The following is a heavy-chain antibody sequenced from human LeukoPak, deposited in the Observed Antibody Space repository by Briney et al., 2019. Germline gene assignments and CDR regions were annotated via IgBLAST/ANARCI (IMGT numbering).Heavy chain of an antibody. V-gene: IGHV4-61*01. CDR2: IYYSGST. CDR3: ARADIVVVPAAIHNWFDP. Sequence: SETLSLTCTVSGGSVSSGSYYWSWIRQPPGKGLEWIGYIYYSGSTNCNPSLKSRVTISVDTSKNQFSLKLSSVTAADTAVYYCARADIVVVPAAIHNWFDPWGQGTLVTVSS. D-gene: IGHD2-2*02. CDR1: GGSVSSGSYY. J-gene: IGHJ5*02.